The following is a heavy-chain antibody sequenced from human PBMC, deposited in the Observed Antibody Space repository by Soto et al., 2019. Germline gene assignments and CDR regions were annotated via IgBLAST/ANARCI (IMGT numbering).Heavy chain of an antibody. D-gene: IGHD6-13*01. CDR2: IKNDGNNK. CDR1: GFTFSNYA. J-gene: IGHJ4*02. Sequence: QVQVVESGGGVVQPGRSLRLSCAVSGFTFSNYAMHWVHQAPGKGLEWVAVIKNDGNNKYYADSVKGRFTISRDNSKNMLDLQMNSLRAEDTAVYYCARERIAAVGTFDYWGQGTLVTVSS. V-gene: IGHV3-33*01. CDR3: ARERIAAVGTFDY.